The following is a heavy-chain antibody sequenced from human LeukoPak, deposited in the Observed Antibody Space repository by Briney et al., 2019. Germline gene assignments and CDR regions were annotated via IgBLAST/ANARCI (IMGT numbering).Heavy chain of an antibody. CDR1: GDSISSSGCY. D-gene: IGHD3-10*01. Sequence: SETLSLTCTVSGDSISSSGCYWGWLRQTPGKGLEWIGSIHYSGITYYNPSLKSRVTISVDTSKNQFSLQLNSVTPEDTAVYYCARDFGAFDYWGQGTLVTVSS. CDR2: IHYSGIT. V-gene: IGHV4-39*02. J-gene: IGHJ4*02. CDR3: ARDFGAFDY.